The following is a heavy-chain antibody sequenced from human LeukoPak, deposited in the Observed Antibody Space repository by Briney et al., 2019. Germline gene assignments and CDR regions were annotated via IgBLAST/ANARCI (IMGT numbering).Heavy chain of an antibody. CDR1: GFTFSNYN. J-gene: IGHJ4*02. D-gene: IGHD4-17*01. V-gene: IGHV3-21*01. CDR3: ARAYGDSFDY. CDR2: ISSSSSYI. Sequence: GGSLRLSCAASGFTFSNYNFYWVRQAPGKGLEWASSISSSSSYIYYADSVKGRLTISRDNAKNSLYLQMNSLRAEDTAVYYCARAYGDSFDYWGQGTLVTVSS.